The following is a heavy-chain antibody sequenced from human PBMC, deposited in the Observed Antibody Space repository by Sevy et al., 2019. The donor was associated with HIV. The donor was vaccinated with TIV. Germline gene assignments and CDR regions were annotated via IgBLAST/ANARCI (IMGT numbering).Heavy chain of an antibody. CDR3: ARVREHYDFWSGYSSQLRVDV. D-gene: IGHD3-3*01. J-gene: IGHJ6*02. CDR2: IYYSGST. V-gene: IGHV4-59*01. Sequence: SETLSLTCTVSGGSISSYYWSWIRQPPGKGLEWIGYIYYSGSTNYNPSLKSRVTISVDTSKNQFSLKLSSVTAADTAVYYCARVREHYDFWSGYSSQLRVDVWGQGTTVTVSS. CDR1: GGSISSYY.